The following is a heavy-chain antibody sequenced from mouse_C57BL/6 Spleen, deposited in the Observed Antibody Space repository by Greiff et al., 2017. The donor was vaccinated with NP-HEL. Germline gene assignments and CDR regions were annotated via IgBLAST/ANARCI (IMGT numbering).Heavy chain of an antibody. V-gene: IGHV1-53*01. CDR3: ARSYYYGSNWYFDV. Sequence: QVQLQQPGTELVKPGASVKLSCKASGYTFTSYWMHWVKQRPGQGLEWIGNINPSNGGTNYNEQFKSKATLTVDKSSSTAYMQLSSLTSEDSAVYYCARSYYYGSNWYFDVWGTGTTVTVSS. J-gene: IGHJ1*03. CDR2: INPSNGGT. D-gene: IGHD1-1*01. CDR1: GYTFTSYW.